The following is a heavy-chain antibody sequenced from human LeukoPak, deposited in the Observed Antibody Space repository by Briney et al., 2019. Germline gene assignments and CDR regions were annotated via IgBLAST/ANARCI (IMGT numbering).Heavy chain of an antibody. CDR3: ARDGNYYDSSGYGNNY. J-gene: IGHJ4*02. Sequence: SETLSLTCTVSGGSISSSSYYWGWIRQPPGKGLEWIGSIYYSGSTYYNPSLKSRVTISVDTSKNQFSLKLSSVTAADTAVYYCARDGNYYDSSGYGNNYWGQGTLVTVSS. CDR2: IYYSGST. V-gene: IGHV4-39*07. D-gene: IGHD3-22*01. CDR1: GGSISSSSYY.